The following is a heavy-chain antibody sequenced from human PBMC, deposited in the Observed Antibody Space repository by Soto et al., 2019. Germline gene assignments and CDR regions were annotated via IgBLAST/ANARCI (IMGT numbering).Heavy chain of an antibody. CDR3: AKEGVVEILVPYFDRGGLDV. Sequence: LLESGGDLVQPGGSLRLSCEASGFTFINYAMTWVRQAPGRGLEWVSSISSSGGNTYYAASVKGRFTVSRDNSKHTVFLQMNSLRVEDTALYYCAKEGVVEILVPYFDRGGLDVWGQGITVAVSS. D-gene: IGHD3-9*01. CDR1: GFTFINYA. CDR2: ISSSGGNT. J-gene: IGHJ6*02. V-gene: IGHV3-23*01.